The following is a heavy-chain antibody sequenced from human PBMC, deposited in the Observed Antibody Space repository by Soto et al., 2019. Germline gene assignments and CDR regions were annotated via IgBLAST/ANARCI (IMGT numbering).Heavy chain of an antibody. CDR3: ARAWAPRGYSDY. CDR2: INPNSGGT. J-gene: IGHJ4*02. V-gene: IGHV1-2*04. Sequence: GASVKVSCKASGYTFNGYYMHWVRQAPGQGLEWMGWINPNSGGTNYAKKFQGWVTMTRDTSISTAYMELSRLRSDDTAVYYCARAWAPRGYSDYWGQGTRVTVPS. D-gene: IGHD3-16*01. CDR1: GYTFNGYY.